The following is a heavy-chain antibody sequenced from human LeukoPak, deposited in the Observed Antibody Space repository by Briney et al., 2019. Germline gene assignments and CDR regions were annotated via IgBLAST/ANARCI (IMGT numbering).Heavy chain of an antibody. CDR3: AKGPRTVRFGDRHKGIFDY. Sequence: GGTLRLSCGASGFTFSSYGMSWVRQAPGKGLEWVSGISGSGGGTYYADSVKGRFTISRDNSKNTLYLQMNSLRVEDTAVYYCAKGPRTVRFGDRHKGIFDYWGQGTLVTVSS. V-gene: IGHV3-23*01. J-gene: IGHJ4*02. CDR2: ISGSGGGT. CDR1: GFTFSSYG. D-gene: IGHD3-10*01.